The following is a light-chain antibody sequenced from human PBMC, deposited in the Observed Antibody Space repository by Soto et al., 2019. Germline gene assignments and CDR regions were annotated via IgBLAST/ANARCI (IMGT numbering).Light chain of an antibody. Sequence: QAVVTQPPSVSGAPGERVTISCTGSSSDIGAGYRVRWYQQVPGTAPKLLIYDNTNRPSGAPARFSGSKSGTSASLAISGLQAEDEADYYCQSFDKYLSAVVFGGGTKLTVL. CDR3: QSFDKYLSAVV. V-gene: IGLV1-40*01. CDR1: SSDIGAGYR. J-gene: IGLJ2*01. CDR2: DNT.